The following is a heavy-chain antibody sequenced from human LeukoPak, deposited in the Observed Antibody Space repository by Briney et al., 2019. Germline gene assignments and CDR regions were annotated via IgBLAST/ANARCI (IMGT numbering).Heavy chain of an antibody. CDR1: GGSISSYY. D-gene: IGHD4-17*01. V-gene: IGHV4-59*08. CDR3: ARHVVTVTTSIWFDP. J-gene: IGHJ5*02. Sequence: PSETLSLTCTVSGGSISSYYWSWIRQPPGKGLEWIGYIYYSGSTNYNPSLKSRVTISVDTSKNQFSLKLSSVTAADTAVYYCARHVVTVTTSIWFDPWGQGTLVTVSS. CDR2: IYYSGST.